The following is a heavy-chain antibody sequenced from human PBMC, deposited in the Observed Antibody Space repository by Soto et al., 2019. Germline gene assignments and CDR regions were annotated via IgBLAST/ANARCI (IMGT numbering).Heavy chain of an antibody. V-gene: IGHV3-23*01. Sequence: EVQLLESGGDLVQPGGSLRLSCAASGFTFSSYAMSWVRQAPGKGLEWVSSMSGAGRSSYDADSVKGRFTISRENSMDTLYLQMNNLRAEDTALYYCAKGTIFGVENIYDYWGQGTLVTVSS. CDR2: MSGAGRSS. D-gene: IGHD3-3*01. CDR1: GFTFSSYA. CDR3: AKGTIFGVENIYDY. J-gene: IGHJ4*02.